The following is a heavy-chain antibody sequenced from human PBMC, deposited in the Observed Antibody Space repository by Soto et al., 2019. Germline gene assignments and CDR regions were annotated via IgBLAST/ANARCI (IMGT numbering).Heavy chain of an antibody. Sequence: QVQLVQSGAEEKKPGSSVKVSCKTSGGTFSSYAISWLRQAPGQGLEWMGGIIPIFGTANYAQKFQGRVTITADESTSTASMELSSLRSADTAVYYCARDRDNSGSYYHYWGQGTLVTVSS. CDR3: ARDRDNSGSYYHY. V-gene: IGHV1-69*01. D-gene: IGHD1-26*01. J-gene: IGHJ4*02. CDR2: IIPIFGTA. CDR1: GGTFSSYA.